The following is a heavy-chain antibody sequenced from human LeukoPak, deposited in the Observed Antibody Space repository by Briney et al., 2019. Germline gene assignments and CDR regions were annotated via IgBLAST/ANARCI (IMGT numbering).Heavy chain of an antibody. D-gene: IGHD4/OR15-4a*01. CDR1: SDSIRSNNW. J-gene: IGHJ6*04. Sequence: PSGTPSLTCAVSSDSIRSNNWWSWVRQPPGKGLEWIGEIYHSGSTNYNPSLKSRVTISADTSKNQLSLKLSSVTAADTAVYYCVRVPFAFYGMEVWGKGTTVSVSS. CDR2: IYHSGST. CDR3: VRVPFAFYGMEV. V-gene: IGHV4-4*02.